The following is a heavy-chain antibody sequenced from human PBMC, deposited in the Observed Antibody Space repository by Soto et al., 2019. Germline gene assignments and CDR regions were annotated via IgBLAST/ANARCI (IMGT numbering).Heavy chain of an antibody. CDR2: MSYDGGNK. D-gene: IGHD3-22*01. V-gene: IGHV3-30*18. CDR3: AKHVRPRYYYDTTGYYRDY. CDR1: GFTFSNYD. J-gene: IGHJ4*02. Sequence: GGSLRLSCAASGFTFSNYDMHWVRQAPGKGLEWVALMSYDGGNKYYAGSVKGRFTISRDNSKNTLYLQMNSLRAEDTAVYYCAKHVRPRYYYDTTGYYRDYWGQGTLVTVSS.